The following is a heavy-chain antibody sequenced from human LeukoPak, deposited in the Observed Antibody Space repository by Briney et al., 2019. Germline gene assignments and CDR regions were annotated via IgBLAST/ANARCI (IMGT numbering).Heavy chain of an antibody. D-gene: IGHD3-16*01. Sequence: SETLSLTCTVSGVSIRSYYWSWIRQPPGKGLEWIGYISYSGSTNYNPSLRSRVTISVDTSENHFSLKVTSMTAADTAVYYCGRDWDYVGGFEPWGQGILVTVSS. J-gene: IGHJ5*02. CDR2: ISYSGST. CDR1: GVSIRSYY. CDR3: GRDWDYVGGFEP. V-gene: IGHV4-59*01.